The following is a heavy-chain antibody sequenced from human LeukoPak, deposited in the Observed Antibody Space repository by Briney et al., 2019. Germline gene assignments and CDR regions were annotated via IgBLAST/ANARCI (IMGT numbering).Heavy chain of an antibody. V-gene: IGHV3-73*01. J-gene: IGHJ4*02. CDR1: GFTFSGSA. D-gene: IGHD6-13*01. CDR2: IRSKANSYAT. Sequence: GRSLRLSCAASGFTFSGSAMHWVRQASGKGLEWVGRIRSKANSYATAYAASVKGRFTISRDDSKNTAYLQMNSLKTEDTAVYYCTSRAPRIVAGGTPITPDPDYWGQGTLVTVSS. CDR3: TSRAPRIVAGGTPITPDPDY.